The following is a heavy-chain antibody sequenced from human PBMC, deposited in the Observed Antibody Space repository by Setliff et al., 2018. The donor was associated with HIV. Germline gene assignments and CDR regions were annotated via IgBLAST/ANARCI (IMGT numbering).Heavy chain of an antibody. V-gene: IGHV3-30*02. J-gene: IGHJ4*02. CDR1: GFTFSDYG. Sequence: GESPKISCEASGFTFSDYGMHWVRQAPGKGLEWVTFIRNDASNTYYADSVKGRFTISRDSSKNTLYLQMDSLRTEDTAVYYCAKTQGWHLINYWGPGTLVTVSS. CDR2: IRNDASNT. CDR3: AKTQGWHLINY. D-gene: IGHD6-19*01.